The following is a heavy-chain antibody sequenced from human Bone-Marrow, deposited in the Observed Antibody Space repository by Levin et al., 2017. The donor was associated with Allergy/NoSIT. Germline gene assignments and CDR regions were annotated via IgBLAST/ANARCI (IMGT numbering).Heavy chain of an antibody. V-gene: IGHV3-21*01. CDR1: GFAFSTYS. J-gene: IGHJ4*02. CDR2: ITSSSHT. D-gene: IGHD4-17*01. Sequence: PGESLKISCAASGFAFSTYSMNWVRQAPGKGLEWVSAITSSSHTYYPDSVKGRFTISRDNAKNSLYLQMNSLRAEDTAVYYCASLQYGDYGNDYWGQGTLVTVSS. CDR3: ASLQYGDYGNDY.